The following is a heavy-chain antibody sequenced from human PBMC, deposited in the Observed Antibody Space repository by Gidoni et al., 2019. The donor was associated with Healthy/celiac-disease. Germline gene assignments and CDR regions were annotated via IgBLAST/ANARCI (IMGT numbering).Heavy chain of an antibody. CDR3: ASMANKEWFRELLVDY. CDR1: GFTFSSYS. J-gene: IGHJ4*02. D-gene: IGHD3-10*01. CDR2: ISSSSSYI. V-gene: IGHV3-21*01. Sequence: EVQLVEAGGGLVMPGGSLRLSCADSGFTFSSYSMNWVRQAPGKGLEWVSSISSSSSYIYYADSVKGRFTISRDNAKNSLYLQMNSLRAEDTAVYYCASMANKEWFRELLVDYWGQGTLVTVSS.